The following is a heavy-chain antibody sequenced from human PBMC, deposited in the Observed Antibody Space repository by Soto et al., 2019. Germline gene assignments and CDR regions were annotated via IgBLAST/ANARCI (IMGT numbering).Heavy chain of an antibody. CDR2: ISAYNGNT. V-gene: IGHV1-18*01. J-gene: IGHJ4*02. D-gene: IGHD3-22*01. Sequence: ASVKVSCKASGGTFGSYAISWVRQAPGQGLEWMGGISAYNGNTNYAQKLQGRVTMTTDTSTSTAYMELRSLRSDDTAVYYCARGGSMVVVVTLDYWGQGTLVTVS. CDR1: GGTFGSYA. CDR3: ARGGSMVVVVTLDY.